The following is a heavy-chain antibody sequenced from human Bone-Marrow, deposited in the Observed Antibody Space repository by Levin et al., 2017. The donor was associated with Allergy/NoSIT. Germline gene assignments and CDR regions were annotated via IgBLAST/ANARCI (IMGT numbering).Heavy chain of an antibody. CDR3: ARGGYCSGANCLLDVIMVLPLDS. D-gene: IGHD2-15*01. CDR1: GFKFSNYA. J-gene: IGHJ4*02. CDR2: ISYDGSHK. Sequence: PGGSLRLSCAASGFKFSNYAMHWVRQAPGKGLEWVTLISYDGSHKYYADSVKGRFTISRDNSKNTLFLQMNSLRADDTAVYYCARGGYCSGANCLLDVIMVLPLDSWGQGTLVTVSS. V-gene: IGHV3-30*04.